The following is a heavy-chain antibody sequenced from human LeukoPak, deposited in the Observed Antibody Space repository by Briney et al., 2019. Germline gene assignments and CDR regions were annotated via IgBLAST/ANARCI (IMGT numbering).Heavy chain of an antibody. Sequence: SLRPSRAASRFTLTSYSMSWVRQAASQGLAWLSYISSVGRTVYYPDYVKDRFTVSRDNATNPHFLKMVNLRAEATAVYYCAKVQDYWSGTPIVHWGQGTLITVSS. CDR3: AKVQDYWSGTPIVH. J-gene: IGHJ4*02. CDR2: ISSVGRTV. CDR1: RFTLTSYS. V-gene: IGHV3-48*01. D-gene: IGHD3-3*01.